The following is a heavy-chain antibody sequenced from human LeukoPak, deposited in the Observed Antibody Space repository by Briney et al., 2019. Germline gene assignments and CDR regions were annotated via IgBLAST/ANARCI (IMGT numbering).Heavy chain of an antibody. V-gene: IGHV3-66*01. D-gene: IGHD3-22*01. Sequence: GGSLRLSCAASGFTVSSNYMSWVRQAPGKGLEWVSVIYSSGSTYYADSVKGRFTISRDNSKNTLYLQMNSLRAEDTAVYYCARDSSGYIDYWGQGTLVTVSS. J-gene: IGHJ4*02. CDR2: IYSSGST. CDR1: GFTVSSNY. CDR3: ARDSSGYIDY.